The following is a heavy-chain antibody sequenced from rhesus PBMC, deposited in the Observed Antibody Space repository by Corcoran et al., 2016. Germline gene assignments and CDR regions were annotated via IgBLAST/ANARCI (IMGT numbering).Heavy chain of an antibody. V-gene: IGHV4-127*01. CDR2: ISGSSGSN. Sequence: QVQLRESGPGLVKPSETLSLTCAVSGYSISRVYGWSWIRQPPWKGLEWIGYISGSSGSNYYNPSLKSLVTISTYTSKNQFSLKLSSVTAADTAVYYCARSMFTVATFDYWGQGVLVTVSS. CDR3: ARSMFTVATFDY. CDR1: GYSISRVYG. J-gene: IGHJ4*01. D-gene: IGHD4-29*01.